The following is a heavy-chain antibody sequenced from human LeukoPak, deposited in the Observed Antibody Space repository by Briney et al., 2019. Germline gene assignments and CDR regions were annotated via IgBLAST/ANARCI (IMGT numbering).Heavy chain of an antibody. D-gene: IGHD6-13*01. CDR2: IYASGST. CDR3: ARAHSSSWYIYEY. J-gene: IGHJ4*02. V-gene: IGHV4-4*07. CDR1: GGSISEYY. Sequence: SETLSLTCTVSGGSISEYYWGWIRQPAGKGLEWIGRIYASGSTYYNPSLKSRVTMSVDTSKNQFSLKLTSVTAADTAVFYCARAHSSSWYIYEYWGQGTLFTVSP.